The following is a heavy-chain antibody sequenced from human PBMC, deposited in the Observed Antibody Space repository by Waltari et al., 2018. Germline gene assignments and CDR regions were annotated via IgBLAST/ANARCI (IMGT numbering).Heavy chain of an antibody. J-gene: IGHJ4*02. Sequence: QVQLQQWGAGLLKPSETLSLTCAVYGGSFSGYYWSWIRQPPGKGLEWIGEINHSGSTNYNPSLKSRVTISVDTSKNQFSLKLSSVTAADTAVYYCARAAAAGLIFDYWGQGTLVTVSS. CDR1: GGSFSGYY. D-gene: IGHD6-13*01. V-gene: IGHV4-34*01. CDR3: ARAAAAGLIFDY. CDR2: INHSGST.